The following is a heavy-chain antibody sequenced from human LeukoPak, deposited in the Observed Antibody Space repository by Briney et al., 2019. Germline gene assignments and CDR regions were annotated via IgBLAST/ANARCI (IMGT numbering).Heavy chain of an antibody. J-gene: IGHJ5*02. CDR3: ARGGVVPAATKYNWFVP. CDR1: GGSFSGYY. Sequence: SETLSLTCAVYGGSFSGYYWSWIRQPPGKGLEWIGEINHSGSTNYNPSLKSRVTISVDTSKNQFSLKLSSVTAADTAVYYCARGGVVPAATKYNWFVPWGQGTLVTVSS. D-gene: IGHD2-2*01. CDR2: INHSGST. V-gene: IGHV4-34*01.